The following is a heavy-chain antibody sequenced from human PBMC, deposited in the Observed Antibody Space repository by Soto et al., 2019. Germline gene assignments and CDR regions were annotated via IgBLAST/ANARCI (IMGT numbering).Heavy chain of an antibody. V-gene: IGHV4-39*01. D-gene: IGHD6-6*01. CDR3: ARQARPYNWLHP. CDR1: GGSITSSSHY. J-gene: IGHJ5*02. CDR2: IYFSGST. Sequence: SETLSLTCTVSGGSITSSSHYWAWIRQPPGKGLEWIGSIYFSGSTYYSASASFESRVTLSVDTSNDQFSLKLSSVTAADTAVYYCARQARPYNWLHPWGQGTLVTVSS.